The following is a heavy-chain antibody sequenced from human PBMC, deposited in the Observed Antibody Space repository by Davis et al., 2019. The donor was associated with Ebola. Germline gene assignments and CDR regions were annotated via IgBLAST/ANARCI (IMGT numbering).Heavy chain of an antibody. CDR2: IYYSGST. Sequence: PSETLPLTCTVPGGSISSHYWSWIRQPPGKGLEWIGYIYYSGSTNYNPSLKSRVTISVDTSKNQFSLKLSSVTAADTAVYYCARSGYCGGDCWYFDLWGRGTLVTVSS. CDR3: ARSGYCGGDCWYFDL. CDR1: GGSISSHY. J-gene: IGHJ2*01. D-gene: IGHD2-21*01. V-gene: IGHV4-59*11.